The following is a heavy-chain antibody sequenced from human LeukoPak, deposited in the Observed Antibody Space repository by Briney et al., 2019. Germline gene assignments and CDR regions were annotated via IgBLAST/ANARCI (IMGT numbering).Heavy chain of an antibody. Sequence: QPGGSLRLSCAASGFTFSSYAMHWVRQAPGKGLEWVAVISYDGSNKYYADSVKGRFTISRDNSKNTLYLQMNSLRAEDTAVYYCARDWWLAVVVAARGDAFDIWGQGTMVTVSS. CDR1: GFTFSSYA. CDR2: ISYDGSNK. D-gene: IGHD2-15*01. V-gene: IGHV3-30-3*01. J-gene: IGHJ3*02. CDR3: ARDWWLAVVVAARGDAFDI.